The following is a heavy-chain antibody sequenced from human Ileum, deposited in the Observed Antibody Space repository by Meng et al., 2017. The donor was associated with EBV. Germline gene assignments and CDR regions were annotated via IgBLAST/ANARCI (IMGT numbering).Heavy chain of an antibody. CDR3: VYSSSFH. Sequence: QGQLVASWGGLVKPGGSLRLSCAASGFTFSNYYMNWIRQAPGKGLEWVSFISSTGSTTYYADSVKGRFTVSRDNAKNSLFLQMHSLRAEDTAVYYCVYSSSFHWGQGTLVTVSS. CDR2: ISSTGSTT. CDR1: GFTFSNYY. D-gene: IGHD6-13*01. J-gene: IGHJ4*02. V-gene: IGHV3-11*01.